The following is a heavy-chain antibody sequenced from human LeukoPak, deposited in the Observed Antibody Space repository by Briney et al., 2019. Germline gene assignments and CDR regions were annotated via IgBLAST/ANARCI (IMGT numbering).Heavy chain of an antibody. CDR1: GFTFNTYA. V-gene: IGHV3-23*01. J-gene: IGHJ4*02. CDR2: ASGSGDNT. CDR3: ARGTGPDYDDYYY. Sequence: GGSLRLSCAASGFTFNTYAMSWVRQAPGKGLEWVSSASGSGDNTWYADSVKSRFTISRDNSKNTLFLQMNSLRAEDTAVYYCARGTGPDYDDYYYWGQGTLVTVSS. D-gene: IGHD4-17*01.